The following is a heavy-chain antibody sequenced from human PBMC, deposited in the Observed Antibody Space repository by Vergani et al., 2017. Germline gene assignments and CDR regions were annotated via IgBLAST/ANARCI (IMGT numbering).Heavy chain of an antibody. Sequence: QVQLQESGPGLVKPSQTLSLTCTVSGGSISSGGYYWSWIRQHPGKGLGWIGYIYYSGSTYYNPSLKSRVTISVDTSKNQFSLKLSSVTAADTAVYYCARDLVAGGSSWYWYFDLWGRGTLVTVSS. D-gene: IGHD6-13*01. CDR1: GGSISSGGYY. J-gene: IGHJ2*01. CDR3: ARDLVAGGSSWYWYFDL. CDR2: IYYSGST. V-gene: IGHV4-31*03.